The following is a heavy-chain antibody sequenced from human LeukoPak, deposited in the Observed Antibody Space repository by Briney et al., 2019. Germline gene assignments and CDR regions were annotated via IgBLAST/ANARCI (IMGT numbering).Heavy chain of an antibody. CDR2: ISSSSSYI. D-gene: IGHD3-22*01. Sequence: GGSLRLSCAASGFTFSSYSMNWVRQAPGKGLEWVSSISSSSSYIYYADSVKGRFTISRDNAKKSLYLQMNSLRAEGTAVYYCARSYDSSGYFDYWGQGTLVTVSS. V-gene: IGHV3-21*01. CDR1: GFTFSSYS. J-gene: IGHJ4*02. CDR3: ARSYDSSGYFDY.